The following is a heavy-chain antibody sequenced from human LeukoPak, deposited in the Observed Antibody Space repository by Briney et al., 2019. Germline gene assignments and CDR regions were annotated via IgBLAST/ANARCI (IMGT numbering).Heavy chain of an antibody. CDR2: IYYSGST. V-gene: IGHV4-39*01. Sequence: SETLSLTCTVSGGSISSSSYYWGWIRQPPGKGLEWTGSIYYSGSTYYNPSLKSRVTISVDTSKNQFSLKLSSVTAADTAVYYCARRDDAFDIWGQGTMVTVSS. J-gene: IGHJ3*02. CDR1: GGSISSSSYY. CDR3: ARRDDAFDI.